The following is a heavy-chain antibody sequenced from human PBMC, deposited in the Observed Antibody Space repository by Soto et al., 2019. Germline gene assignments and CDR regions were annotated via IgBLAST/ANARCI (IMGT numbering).Heavy chain of an antibody. V-gene: IGHV3-43*01. Sequence: GGSLRLSCAASGFTFDDYTMHWVRQAPGKGLEWVSLISWDGGSTYYADSVKGRFTISRDNSKNSLYLQMNSLRTEDTALYYCAKDIMLGGRYSSSRGNGMDVWGQGTTVTVSS. D-gene: IGHD6-13*01. CDR2: ISWDGGST. J-gene: IGHJ6*02. CDR3: AKDIMLGGRYSSSRGNGMDV. CDR1: GFTFDDYT.